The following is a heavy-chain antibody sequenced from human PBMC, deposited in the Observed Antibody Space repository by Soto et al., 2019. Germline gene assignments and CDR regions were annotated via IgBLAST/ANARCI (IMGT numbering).Heavy chain of an antibody. CDR2: IVVASGRT. CDR3: SADHPHTAIGWPV. Sequence: SVKVSCKASGFDFGSFGIQFLRQTRGRGLEWIGWIVVASGRTNCARQFQGRVAFSRDMSSTTAYMDLYDLKSDDTAVYFCSADHPHTAIGWPVWGQGTTVTVSS. CDR1: GFDFGSFG. J-gene: IGHJ6*02. V-gene: IGHV1-58*02.